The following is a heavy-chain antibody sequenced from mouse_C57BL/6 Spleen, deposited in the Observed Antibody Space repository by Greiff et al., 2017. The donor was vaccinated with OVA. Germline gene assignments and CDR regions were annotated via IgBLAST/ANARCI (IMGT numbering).Heavy chain of an antibody. CDR1: GYTFTSYN. V-gene: IGHV1-12*01. CDR2: IYPGNGDT. D-gene: IGHD2-4*01. J-gene: IGHJ1*03. Sequence: QVQLQQSGAELVRPGASVKMSCKASGYTFTSYNMHWVKQTPRQGLEWIGAIYPGNGDTSYNQKFKGKATLTVDKSASTAYMQLSSLTSEDSAVYCCARGKKNYDYDAGYFDVWGTGTTVTVSS. CDR3: ARGKKNYDYDAGYFDV.